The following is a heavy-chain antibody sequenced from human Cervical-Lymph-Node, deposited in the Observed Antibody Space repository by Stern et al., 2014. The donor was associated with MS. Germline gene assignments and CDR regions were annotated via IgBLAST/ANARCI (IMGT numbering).Heavy chain of an antibody. CDR3: ARTTSFYYGYVDY. CDR2: IYPDDSDT. D-gene: IGHD4-17*01. J-gene: IGHJ4*02. CDR1: ADSFSNYW. V-gene: IGHV5-51*01. Sequence: VQLLQPGTEVKKPGESLKISCKGSADSFSNYWIGWVRQMPGNGLEWMGIIYPDDSDTKYSPSFQGQVTISADRSISTAYLQWNTLKASDTAVYYCARTTSFYYGYVDYWGQGTLVTVSS.